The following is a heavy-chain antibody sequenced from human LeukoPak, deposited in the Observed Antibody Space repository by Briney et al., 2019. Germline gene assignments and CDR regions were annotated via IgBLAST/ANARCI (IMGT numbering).Heavy chain of an antibody. CDR3: ARAPDYDFWSGYSHFDY. Sequence: PGGSLRLSCAACRFTFSSYSMNWVRQAPGKGLEWISSISSSSSYIYYADSVKGRFTISRDNAKNSLYLQMNSLRAEDPAVYYCARAPDYDFWSGYSHFDYWGQGTLVTVSS. CDR1: RFTFSSYS. V-gene: IGHV3-21*01. D-gene: IGHD3-3*01. J-gene: IGHJ4*02. CDR2: ISSSSSYI.